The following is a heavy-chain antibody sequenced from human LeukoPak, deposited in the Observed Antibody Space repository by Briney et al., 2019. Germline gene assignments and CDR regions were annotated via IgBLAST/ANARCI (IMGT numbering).Heavy chain of an antibody. D-gene: IGHD2-15*01. CDR3: ARDGCSGGSCYSFAFDY. CDR1: GGTSSSYA. J-gene: IGHJ4*02. CDR2: IIPIFGTA. Sequence: SVKVSCKAPGGTSSSYAISWVRQAPGQGLEWMGRIIPIFGTANYAQKFQGRVTITTDESTSTAYMELSSLRSEDTAVYYCARDGCSGGSCYSFAFDYWGQGTLVTVSS. V-gene: IGHV1-69*05.